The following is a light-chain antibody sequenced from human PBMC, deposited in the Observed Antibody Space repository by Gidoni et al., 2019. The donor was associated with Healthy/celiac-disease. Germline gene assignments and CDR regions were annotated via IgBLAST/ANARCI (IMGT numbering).Light chain of an antibody. CDR2: GAS. CDR1: QSVSSN. J-gene: IGKJ1*01. CDR3: QQYNNWPLT. V-gene: IGKV3D-15*01. Sequence: EIVMTQSPATLSVSPGERATLSCRASQSVSSNLAWYQQKPGQAPSLLIYGASTRATGIPARFSGSGSGTEFTLTISSLQSEDFAVYYCQQYNNWPLTFGQXTKVEIK.